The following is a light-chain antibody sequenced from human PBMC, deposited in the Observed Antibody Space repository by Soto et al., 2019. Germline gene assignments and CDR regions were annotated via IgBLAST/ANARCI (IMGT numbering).Light chain of an antibody. V-gene: IGKV1-6*01. Sequence: AIPMTQSPSSLSASVGDRVTITCRASQGIRNDLGWYQQKPGKAPKLLIYGASSLQSGVPSRFSGSGSGTDFTLTISSLQPEYVATYYCLQDYNSPYTFGQGTKLEIK. CDR1: QGIRND. CDR3: LQDYNSPYT. J-gene: IGKJ2*01. CDR2: GAS.